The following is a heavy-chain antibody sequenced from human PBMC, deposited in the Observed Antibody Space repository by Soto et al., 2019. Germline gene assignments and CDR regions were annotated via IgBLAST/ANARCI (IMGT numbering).Heavy chain of an antibody. J-gene: IGHJ4*02. CDR2: IYYSGNT. V-gene: IGHV4-30-4*01. Sequence: SETLSLTCTVSGGSTSSDNYWSWIRQPPGKGLEWIGHIYYSGNTDYNPSLKSRLAISIDTSKNQFSLKLSSVTAAATAVYFCASGGGESSGGPYYFDAWGQGSLVTVSS. D-gene: IGHD1-26*01. CDR1: GGSTSSDNY. CDR3: ASGGGESSGGPYYFDA.